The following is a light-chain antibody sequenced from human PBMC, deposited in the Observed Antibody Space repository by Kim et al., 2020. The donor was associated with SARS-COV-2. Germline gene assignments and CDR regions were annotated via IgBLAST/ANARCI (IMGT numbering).Light chain of an antibody. J-gene: IGLJ2*01. Sequence: SSELTQDPVVSVALGQTVRITCQGDSLRKYYASWYQQKPGQAPVLVIYGKNNRPSGIPDRFSGSSSGNTASLTITGAQAEDEADYYCNSRDSSGNHLVFG. CDR2: GKN. CDR3: NSRDSSGNHLV. V-gene: IGLV3-19*01. CDR1: SLRKYY.